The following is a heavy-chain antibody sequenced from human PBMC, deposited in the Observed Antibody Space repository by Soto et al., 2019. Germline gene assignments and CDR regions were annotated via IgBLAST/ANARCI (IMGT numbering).Heavy chain of an antibody. D-gene: IGHD2-2*01. CDR2: INHSGST. Sequence: SETLSLTCAVCGGSFSGYYWSWIRQPPGKGLEWIGEINHSGSTNYNPSLKSRVTISVDTSKNQFSLTLSSVTAADTAVYYCARGPHRGYCSSTSCYPKNNWFEPWGQGTLVTVSS. CDR3: ARGPHRGYCSSTSCYPKNNWFEP. CDR1: GGSFSGYY. V-gene: IGHV4-34*01. J-gene: IGHJ5*02.